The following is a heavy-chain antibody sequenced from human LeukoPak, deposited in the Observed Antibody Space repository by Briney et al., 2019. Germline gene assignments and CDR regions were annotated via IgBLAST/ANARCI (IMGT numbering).Heavy chain of an antibody. V-gene: IGHV4-59*01. CDR2: IYYSGST. CDR1: GGSISSYY. D-gene: IGHD3-10*01. CDR3: ARDSEGGSGSPSPSYFDY. Sequence: SETLSLTCTVSGGSISSYYWSWIRQPPGKGLEWIGYIYYSGSTNYNPSLKSRVTISVDTSKNQFSLKLSSVTAADTAVYYCARDSEGGSGSPSPSYFDYWGQGTLVTVSS. J-gene: IGHJ4*02.